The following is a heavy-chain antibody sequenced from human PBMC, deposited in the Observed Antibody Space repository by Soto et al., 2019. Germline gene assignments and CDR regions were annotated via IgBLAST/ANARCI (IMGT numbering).Heavy chain of an antibody. J-gene: IGHJ3*02. D-gene: IGHD2-8*01. Sequence: QVQLVQSGAEVKKPGSSVKVSCKASGGTFSSYTISWVRQAPGQGLEWMGRIIPILGIANHAQKFQGRVTITADKSTSTAYTELSSLRSEDTAVYYCATYGGIDAFDIWGQGTMVTVSS. V-gene: IGHV1-69*02. CDR3: ATYGGIDAFDI. CDR1: GGTFSSYT. CDR2: IIPILGIA.